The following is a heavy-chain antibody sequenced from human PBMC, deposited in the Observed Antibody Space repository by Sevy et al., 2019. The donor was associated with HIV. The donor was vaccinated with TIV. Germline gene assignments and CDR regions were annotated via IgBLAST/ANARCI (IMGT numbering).Heavy chain of an antibody. V-gene: IGHV3-21*01. CDR2: ISFMSNYI. D-gene: IGHD3-10*01. J-gene: IGHJ3*02. CDR3: ASSYGSGTYWDAFDI. Sequence: GGSLRLSCAASGFTFSNYNMNWVRQAPGKGLEWVSFISFMSNYIYYGDSVKGRFTISRDNAKNSVYLQMNSLRAEDTAVYYCASSYGSGTYWDAFDIWGQGTMVTVSS. CDR1: GFTFSNYN.